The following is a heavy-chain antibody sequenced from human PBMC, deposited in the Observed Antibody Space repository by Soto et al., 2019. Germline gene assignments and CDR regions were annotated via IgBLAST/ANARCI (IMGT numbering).Heavy chain of an antibody. CDR2: IYYSGST. J-gene: IGHJ6*02. V-gene: IGHV4-31*03. D-gene: IGHD2-15*01. CDR3: ARERGGTARGVYYGMDV. CDR1: GGSISSGGYY. Sequence: SETLSLTCTVSGGSISSGGYYWSWIRQHPGKGLEWIGYIYYSGSTYYNPSLKSRVTISVDTPKNQFSLKLSSVTAADTAVYYCARERGGTARGVYYGMDVWGQGTTVTVSS.